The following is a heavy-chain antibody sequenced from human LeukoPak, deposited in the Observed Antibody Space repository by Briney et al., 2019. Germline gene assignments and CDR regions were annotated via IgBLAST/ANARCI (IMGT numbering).Heavy chain of an antibody. CDR2: INHRGST. CDR3: ARLFGRTIFGVVLYYFDY. V-gene: IGHV4-34*01. D-gene: IGHD3-3*01. J-gene: IGHJ4*02. Sequence: PSETLSLTCAVYGGSFSGYYWSWIRQPPGKGLEWIGEINHRGSTNYNPSLKSRVTISVDTSKNQFSLKLSSVTAADTAVYYCARLFGRTIFGVVLYYFDYWGQGTLVTVSS. CDR1: GGSFSGYY.